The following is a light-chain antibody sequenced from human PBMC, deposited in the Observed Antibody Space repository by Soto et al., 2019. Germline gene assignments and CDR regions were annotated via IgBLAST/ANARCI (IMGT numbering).Light chain of an antibody. CDR1: SSNIGNNY. CDR2: DNN. V-gene: IGLV1-51*01. J-gene: IGLJ1*01. CDR3: AAWDDSLNGLYV. Sequence: QSVLTQPPSVSAAPGQKVTISCSGSSSNIGNNYVSWYQQLPGTAPKLLIYDNNKRPSGIPDRFSGSKSGTSATLGITGLQTGDEADYYCAAWDDSLNGLYVFGTGTKLTVL.